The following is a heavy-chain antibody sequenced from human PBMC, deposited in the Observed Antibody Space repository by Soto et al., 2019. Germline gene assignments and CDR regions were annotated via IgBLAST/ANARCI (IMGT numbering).Heavy chain of an antibody. D-gene: IGHD5-12*01. J-gene: IGHJ4*02. CDR2: IWYDGSNK. Sequence: PGGSLRLSCAASGFTFSSYGMHWVRQAPGKGLEWVAVIWYDGSNKYYADSVKGRFTISRDNSKNTLYLQMNSLRAEDTAVYYCARDLGAVATYFDYWGQGTLVTVSS. V-gene: IGHV3-33*01. CDR1: GFTFSSYG. CDR3: ARDLGAVATYFDY.